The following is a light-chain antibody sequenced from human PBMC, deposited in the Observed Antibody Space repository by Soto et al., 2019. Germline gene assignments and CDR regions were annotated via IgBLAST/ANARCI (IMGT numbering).Light chain of an antibody. Sequence: DIQLTQSPSFLSASVGDRVTITCRASQGVGTSLAWYQQKPGEAPKLLIYAASTLQSGVPSTFSGSGSGTEFTLTITSLQPEDFATYYCQHYDTFPYTFGQGTKLEIK. V-gene: IGKV1-9*01. CDR3: QHYDTFPYT. CDR1: QGVGTS. J-gene: IGKJ2*01. CDR2: AAS.